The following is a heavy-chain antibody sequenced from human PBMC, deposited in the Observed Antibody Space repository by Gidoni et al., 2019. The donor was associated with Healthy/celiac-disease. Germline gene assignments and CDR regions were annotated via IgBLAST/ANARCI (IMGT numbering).Heavy chain of an antibody. V-gene: IGHV3-48*02. D-gene: IGHD3-3*01. Sequence: EVQLVESGGGLVQPGGSLRLSCAASGFTFSSYTMNWVRQAPGKGGGGVSYISSSSSTIYYADSVKGRFTISRDNAKNSLYLQMNSLRDEDTAVYYCARGYDFWRDGMDVWGQGTTVTVSS. CDR1: GFTFSSYT. CDR2: ISSSSSTI. CDR3: ARGYDFWRDGMDV. J-gene: IGHJ6*02.